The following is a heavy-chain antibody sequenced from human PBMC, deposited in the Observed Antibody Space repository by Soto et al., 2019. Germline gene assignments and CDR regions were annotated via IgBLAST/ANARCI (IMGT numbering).Heavy chain of an antibody. V-gene: IGHV3-74*01. CDR1: GFTFSSYW. J-gene: IGHJ4*02. CDR2: INSDGSST. CDR3: AKALPNHGGFDY. Sequence: EVQLVESGGGLVQPGGSLRLSCAASGFTFSSYWMHWVRQAPGKGLVWVSRINSDGSSTSYADSVKGRFTISRDNAKNTLYLQMNSLRAEDTAVYYCAKALPNHGGFDYWGQGTLVTVSS.